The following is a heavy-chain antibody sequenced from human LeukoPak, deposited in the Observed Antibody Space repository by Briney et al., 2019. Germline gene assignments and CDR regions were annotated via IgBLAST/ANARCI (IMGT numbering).Heavy chain of an antibody. V-gene: IGHV1-2*02. J-gene: IGHJ3*02. CDR3: ASLVNIAAAGDDAFDI. D-gene: IGHD6-13*01. Sequence: GASVKVSCKASGYTFTGYYMHWVRQAPGQGLEWMGWINPNSGGTNYAQKFQGRVTMTSDTSISTAYMELSRLRSDDTAVYYCASLVNIAAAGDDAFDIWGQGTMVTVSS. CDR1: GYTFTGYY. CDR2: INPNSGGT.